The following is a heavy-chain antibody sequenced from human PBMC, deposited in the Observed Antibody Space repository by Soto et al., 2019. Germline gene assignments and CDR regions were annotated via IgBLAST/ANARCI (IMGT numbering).Heavy chain of an antibody. CDR2: ISSDGSNK. Sequence: GWCLRLACAVSGFTFSSQAVHGVRQAPGKGLEWVALISSDGSNKYYADSVKGRFTTSRDNSKNTMYLQMNSLRVEDTAVYYCARDDEGGSDCDLGYWGQGALVTVSS. CDR1: GFTFSSQA. D-gene: IGHD1-26*01. V-gene: IGHV3-30-3*01. CDR3: ARDDEGGSDCDLGY. J-gene: IGHJ4*02.